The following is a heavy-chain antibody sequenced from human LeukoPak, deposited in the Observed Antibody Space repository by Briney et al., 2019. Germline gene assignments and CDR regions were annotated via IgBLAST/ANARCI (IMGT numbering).Heavy chain of an antibody. V-gene: IGHV3-30*18. CDR3: AKGDYDILTGIDY. D-gene: IGHD3-9*01. CDR1: GFTFSSYG. Sequence: GGSLRLSCAASGFTFSSYGMHWVRQAPGKGLEWVAVISYDGSNEYYADSVKGRFTISRDNSKNTLYLQMNSLRAEDTAVYYCAKGDYDILTGIDYWGREPWSPSPQ. J-gene: IGHJ4*02. CDR2: ISYDGSNE.